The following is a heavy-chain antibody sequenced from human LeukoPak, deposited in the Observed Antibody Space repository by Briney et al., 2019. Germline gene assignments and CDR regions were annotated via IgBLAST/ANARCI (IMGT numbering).Heavy chain of an antibody. J-gene: IGHJ5*02. Sequence: PGGSLRLSCAAPGFTFSSYEMNWVRQAPGKGLEWVSYISSSGSTIYYADSVKGRFTISRDNAKNSLYLQMNSLRAEDTAVYYCARERTGGTLTWGQGTLVTVSS. CDR2: ISSSGSTI. CDR1: GFTFSSYE. D-gene: IGHD2-15*01. V-gene: IGHV3-48*03. CDR3: ARERTGGTLT.